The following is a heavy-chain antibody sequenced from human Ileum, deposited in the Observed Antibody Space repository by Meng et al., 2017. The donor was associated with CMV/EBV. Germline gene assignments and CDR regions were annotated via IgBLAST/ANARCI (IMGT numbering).Heavy chain of an antibody. CDR2: MYFSGIA. CDR3: ARDLTNKWFYY. J-gene: IGHJ4*02. D-gene: IGHD1-26*01. V-gene: IGHV4-39*07. Sequence: LVMRADTLSLACTASGDHTSSGSHSGSWFRQPTGNRLEWIGSMYFSGIADYNPSLKIRVTISLHATQKQFSLRLTSVTAADSAVYFCARDLTNKWFYYWGQGTLVTVSS. CDR1: GDHTSSGSHS.